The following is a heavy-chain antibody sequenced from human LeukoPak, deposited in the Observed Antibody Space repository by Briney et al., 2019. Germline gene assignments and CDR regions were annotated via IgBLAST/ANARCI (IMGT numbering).Heavy chain of an antibody. V-gene: IGHV1-2*02. J-gene: IGHJ4*02. CDR3: ASYPRYSSSPPFDY. Sequence: ASVKVSCKASGYTFTGYYMHWVRQAPGQGFEWMGWINPNTGGTDYAQKFQGRVTMTRDTTISTAYMELGRLTSDDTAVYYCASYPRYSSSPPFDYWGQGTLVTVSS. D-gene: IGHD6-19*01. CDR2: INPNTGGT. CDR1: GYTFTGYY.